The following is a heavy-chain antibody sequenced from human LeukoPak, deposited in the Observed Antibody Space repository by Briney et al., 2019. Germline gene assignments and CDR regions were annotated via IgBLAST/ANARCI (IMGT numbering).Heavy chain of an antibody. V-gene: IGHV4-59*08. J-gene: IGHJ5*02. CDR1: GGSISSYY. D-gene: IGHD5-24*01. Sequence: SETLSLTCTVSGGSISSYYWSWIRQPPGKGLEWIGYIYYSGSTNYNPSLKSRITISLDTSKNQFSLKLSSVTAADTAVYYCARNGYMGYNWFDPWGQGTLVTVSS. CDR2: IYYSGST. CDR3: ARNGYMGYNWFDP.